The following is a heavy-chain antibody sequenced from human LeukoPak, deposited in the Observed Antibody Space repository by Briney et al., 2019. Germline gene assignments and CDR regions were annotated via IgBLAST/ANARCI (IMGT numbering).Heavy chain of an antibody. V-gene: IGHV1-69*06. CDR2: IIPIFGTA. CDR3: ARDHCGGDCYFDY. Sequence: GASVNVSCKASGGTFSSYAISWVRQAPGQGLEWMGGIIPIFGTANYAQKFQGRVTITADKSTSTAYMELSSLRSEDTAVYYCARDHCGGDCYFDYWGQGTLVTVSS. D-gene: IGHD2-21*02. J-gene: IGHJ4*02. CDR1: GGTFSSYA.